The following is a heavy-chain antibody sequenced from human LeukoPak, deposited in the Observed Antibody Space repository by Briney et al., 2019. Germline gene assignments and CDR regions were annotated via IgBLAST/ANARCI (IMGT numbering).Heavy chain of an antibody. V-gene: IGHV4-59*08. CDR3: ARHGNWEPFDY. CDR2: IYYRGTT. J-gene: IGHJ4*02. CDR1: GGSISSYY. Sequence: SETLSLTCTVSGGSISSYYWTWIRQSPGKGLEWIGYIYYRGTTNYNPSLKSRLTISVDTSNNSISLKVTSLTAADTDVYYCARHGNWEPFDYWGQGSLVTVSS. D-gene: IGHD1-1*01.